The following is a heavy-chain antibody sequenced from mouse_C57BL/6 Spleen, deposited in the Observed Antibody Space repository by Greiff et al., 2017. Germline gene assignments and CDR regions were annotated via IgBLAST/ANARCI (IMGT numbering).Heavy chain of an antibody. CDR2: INPNNGGT. J-gene: IGHJ1*03. CDR3: ARRPVVPYFDV. Sequence: VQLQQSGPELVKPGASVKISCKASGYTFTDYYMNWVKQSHGKSLEWIGDINPNNGGTSYNQKFKGKATLTVDKSSSTAHMELRSLTSEDSAVYYCARRPVVPYFDVWGTGTTVTVSS. V-gene: IGHV1-26*01. D-gene: IGHD1-1*01. CDR1: GYTFTDYY.